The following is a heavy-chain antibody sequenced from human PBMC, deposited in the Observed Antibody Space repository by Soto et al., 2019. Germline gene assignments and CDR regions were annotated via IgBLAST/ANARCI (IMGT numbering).Heavy chain of an antibody. V-gene: IGHV3-48*02. CDR1: GFTFSSYS. CDR3: ARDLSRLGAPRAESYGMDV. CDR2: ISSSSSTI. D-gene: IGHD1-26*01. Sequence: GGSLRLSCAASGFTFSSYSMNWVRQAPGKGLEWVSYISSSSSTIYYADSVKGRFTISRDNAKNSLYLQMNSLRDEDTAVYYCARDLSRLGAPRAESYGMDVWGQGTTVTVSS. J-gene: IGHJ6*02.